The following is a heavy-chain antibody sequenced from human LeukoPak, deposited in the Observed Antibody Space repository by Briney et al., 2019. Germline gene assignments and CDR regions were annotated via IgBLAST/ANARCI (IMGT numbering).Heavy chain of an antibody. CDR3: ARGYSSSSRWAFDI. Sequence: NPSETLSLTCTVSGGSISSYYWSWIRQPAGKGLEWIGRIYTSGSTNYNPSPKSRVTMSVDASKNQFSLKLSSVTAADTAVYYCARGYSSSSRWAFDIWGQGTMVTVSS. V-gene: IGHV4-4*07. J-gene: IGHJ3*02. D-gene: IGHD6-13*01. CDR2: IYTSGST. CDR1: GGSISSYY.